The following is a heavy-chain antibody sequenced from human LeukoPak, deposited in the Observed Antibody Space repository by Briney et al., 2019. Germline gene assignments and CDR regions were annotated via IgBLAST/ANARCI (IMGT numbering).Heavy chain of an antibody. CDR1: GYTFTRYF. V-gene: IGHV1-46*01. Sequence: ASVKVSCKASGYTFTRYFIHWVRQAPGHGLEGVGILSPSSDRTNYAQKFQGRVTMNRDTSTNTVYMELRGLRSEDTAVYYCAGDSQQPWLARFDYWGQGTLVTVSS. D-gene: IGHD6-19*01. CDR2: LSPSSDRT. CDR3: AGDSQQPWLARFDY. J-gene: IGHJ4*02.